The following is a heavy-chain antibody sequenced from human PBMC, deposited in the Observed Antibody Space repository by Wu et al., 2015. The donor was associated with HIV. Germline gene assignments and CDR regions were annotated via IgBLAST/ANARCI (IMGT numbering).Heavy chain of an antibody. V-gene: IGHV1-2*02. CDR1: GYTFTDYSY. D-gene: IGHD3-10*01. J-gene: IGHJ4*02. CDR2: INPNSGGT. Sequence: GPQTKKPGASVKVSCKASGYTFTDYSYIQWVRQAPGQRLEWMGWINPNSGGTNYAEKFQGRVTMTRDTSITTAYMELSRLRSDDTAMYYCARGNYGDYWGQGTLVTVSS. CDR3: ARGNYGDY.